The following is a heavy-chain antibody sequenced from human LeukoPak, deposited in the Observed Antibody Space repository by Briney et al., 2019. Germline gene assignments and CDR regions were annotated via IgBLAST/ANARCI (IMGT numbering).Heavy chain of an antibody. D-gene: IGHD1-26*01. CDR2: ISYDGSNK. CDR3: AKVGGSGSYLAPFDY. Sequence: PGRSLRLSCAASGFTFSSYGMHWVRQAPGKGLEWVAVISYDGSNKYYADSVKGRFTISRDNSKNTLYLQMNSLRAEDTAVYYCAKVGGSGSYLAPFDYWGQGTLVTVSS. CDR1: GFTFSSYG. V-gene: IGHV3-30*18. J-gene: IGHJ4*02.